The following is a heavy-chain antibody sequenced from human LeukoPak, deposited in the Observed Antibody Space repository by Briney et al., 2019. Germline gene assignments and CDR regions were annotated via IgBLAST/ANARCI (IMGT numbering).Heavy chain of an antibody. CDR2: ISGSGDST. J-gene: IGHJ4*02. CDR1: GFTFSSYS. CDR3: AKDRQGYCSGGSCYPSRPLDY. Sequence: GGSLRLSCAASGFTFSSYSMNWVRQAPGKGLEWVSGISGSGDSTYYADSVKGRFTISRDNSKNTLYLQMNSLRAEDTAVYYCAKDRQGYCSGGSCYPSRPLDYWGQGTLVTVSS. V-gene: IGHV3-23*01. D-gene: IGHD2-15*01.